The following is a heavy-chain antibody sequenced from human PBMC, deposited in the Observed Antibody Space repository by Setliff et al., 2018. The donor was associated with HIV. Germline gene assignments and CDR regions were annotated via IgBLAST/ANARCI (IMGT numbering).Heavy chain of an antibody. CDR1: GGSFYSYA. J-gene: IGHJ4*02. V-gene: IGHV1-69*13. CDR3: ATGPKKGVDILPPDS. Sequence: SVKVSCKASGGSFYSYAFTWVRQAPGQGLEWVGGIVPVFRTVNYSEKLQGRVTITADESTSTSYMELDSLTSDDTAVYYCATGPKKGVDILPPDSWGQGTLVTVSS. CDR2: IVPVFRTV. D-gene: IGHD3-3*01.